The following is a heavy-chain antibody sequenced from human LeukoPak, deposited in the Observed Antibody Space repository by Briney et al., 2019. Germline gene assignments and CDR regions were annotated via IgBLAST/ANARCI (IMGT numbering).Heavy chain of an antibody. CDR2: IWYDGNNK. Sequence: GRSLSLSCAASGFTFSSYDMHWVRQAPGKGLEWVALIWYDGNNKYYGDSVKGRFTISRDNSRSALYLQMNSLRADDTAVYYCAKDLGVVVVTHWGQGTLVTVSS. V-gene: IGHV3-33*06. CDR3: AKDLGVVVVTH. J-gene: IGHJ4*02. CDR1: GFTFSSYD. D-gene: IGHD2-15*01.